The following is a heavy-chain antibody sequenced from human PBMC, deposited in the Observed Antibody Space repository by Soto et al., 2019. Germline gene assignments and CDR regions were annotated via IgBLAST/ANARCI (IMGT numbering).Heavy chain of an antibody. J-gene: IGHJ5*02. CDR3: AREVEYSSSHPPGYNRFDP. CDR1: GGSISSYY. Sequence: PSETLSLTCTVSGGSISSYYWSWIRQPPGKGLEWTGYIYYSGSTNYNPSLKSRVTISVDTSKNQFSLKLSSVTAADTAVYYCAREVEYSSSHPPGYNRFDPWGQGTLVTVSS. V-gene: IGHV4-59*01. D-gene: IGHD6-6*01. CDR2: IYYSGST.